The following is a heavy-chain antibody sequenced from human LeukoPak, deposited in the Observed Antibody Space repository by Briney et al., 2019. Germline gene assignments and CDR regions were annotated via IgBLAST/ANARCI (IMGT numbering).Heavy chain of an antibody. Sequence: GGSLRLSCAASGFTFSNYAMSWVRQAPGKGLEWVSGLSGSGTKTYYADSVKGRFTVYRDNYKNTLYLQMNSLRAEDTAVYYCANLPTIFGVADSFDIWGQGTLVTVSS. D-gene: IGHD3-3*01. J-gene: IGHJ3*02. CDR2: LSGSGTKT. V-gene: IGHV3-23*01. CDR3: ANLPTIFGVADSFDI. CDR1: GFTFSNYA.